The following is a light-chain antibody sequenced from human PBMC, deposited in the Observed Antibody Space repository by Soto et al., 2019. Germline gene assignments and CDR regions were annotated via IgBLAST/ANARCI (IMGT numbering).Light chain of an antibody. V-gene: IGKV1-27*01. J-gene: IGKJ4*01. Sequence: DIQMTQSPSSLSASVGDRVTTTCRASQGISNYLAWYQQKPGKVPKLLIYAASTLQSGVPSRFSGSGSGTDFTLTIRSLQPEDVASYYCQKYNSAPLTFGGGTKVDIK. CDR2: AAS. CDR1: QGISNY. CDR3: QKYNSAPLT.